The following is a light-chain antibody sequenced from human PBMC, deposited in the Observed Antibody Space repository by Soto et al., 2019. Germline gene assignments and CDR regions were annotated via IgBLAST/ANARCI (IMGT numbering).Light chain of an antibody. Sequence: EIVMTQSPVTLSASPGERATLSCRASQSISNNLAGYQQKPGQSTRLLIYGSSTRATGLPARFSGSESGTEFTLSISSLQSEDFAVYYCQQYNNWPLTFGQGNKVEIK. V-gene: IGKV3-15*01. CDR2: GSS. CDR3: QQYNNWPLT. CDR1: QSISNN. J-gene: IGKJ1*01.